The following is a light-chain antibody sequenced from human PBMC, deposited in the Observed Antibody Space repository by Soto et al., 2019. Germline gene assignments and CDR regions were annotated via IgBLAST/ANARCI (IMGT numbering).Light chain of an antibody. Sequence: EIVLTQSPGTLSLSPGEGVTLSCRASQSVSGRYLAWYQQKFGQAPSLLIYGASSRATGIPDRFSGSGYWTDFTLTISRLEPEDFAVYYCQQYGTSLITFGQGTRLEIK. CDR1: QSVSGRY. CDR3: QQYGTSLIT. V-gene: IGKV3-20*01. CDR2: GAS. J-gene: IGKJ5*01.